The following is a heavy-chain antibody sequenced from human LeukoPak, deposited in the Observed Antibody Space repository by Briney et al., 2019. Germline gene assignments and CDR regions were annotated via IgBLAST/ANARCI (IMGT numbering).Heavy chain of an antibody. Sequence: SETLSLTCTVSGGSISDYYWSWIQPPPGKGLEWIGYIFYSESANYNPSLKSRITISVDTSKNQFSLKLSSVTAADTAVYYCARRGGSPLGAFDIWGQGTMVTVSS. J-gene: IGHJ3*02. V-gene: IGHV4-59*01. CDR3: ARRGGSPLGAFDI. CDR2: IFYSESA. CDR1: GGSISDYY. D-gene: IGHD1-26*01.